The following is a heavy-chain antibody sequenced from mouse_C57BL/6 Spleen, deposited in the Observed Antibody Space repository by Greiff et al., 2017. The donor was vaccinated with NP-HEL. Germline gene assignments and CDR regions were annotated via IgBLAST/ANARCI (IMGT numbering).Heavy chain of an antibody. CDR1: GYAFSSYW. V-gene: IGHV1-80*01. Sequence: VQLQQSGAELVKPGASVKISCKASGYAFSSYWMNWVKQRPGKGLEWIGQFYPGDGDTNYNGKFKGKATLTADKSSSTAYMQLSSLTSEDSAVYFCARAIYYDYAYYFDYWGQGTTLTVSS. CDR3: ARAIYYDYAYYFDY. CDR2: FYPGDGDT. J-gene: IGHJ2*01. D-gene: IGHD2-4*01.